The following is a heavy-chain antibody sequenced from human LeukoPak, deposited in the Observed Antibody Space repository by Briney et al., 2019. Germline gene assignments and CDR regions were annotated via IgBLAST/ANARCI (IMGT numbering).Heavy chain of an antibody. J-gene: IGHJ4*02. Sequence: SETLSLTCTVSGGSVSSDSYYWSWIRQPPGKGLEWIGYVYYTGTTNYNPSLKSRVTMSVDTSKNQLSLKLNSVTAADTAVYYCARRDYGGPRAAVYWGQGTLVTVSS. V-gene: IGHV4-61*01. CDR2: VYYTGTT. D-gene: IGHD4/OR15-4a*01. CDR3: ARRDYGGPRAAVY. CDR1: GGSVSSDSYY.